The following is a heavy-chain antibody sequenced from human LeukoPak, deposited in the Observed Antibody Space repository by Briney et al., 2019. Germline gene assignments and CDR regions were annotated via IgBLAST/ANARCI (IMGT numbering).Heavy chain of an antibody. V-gene: IGHV1-46*01. CDR2: INPSGGST. Sequence: GASVKVSCKASGYTFTSYYMHWVRQAPGQGLEWMGIINPSGGSTSYAQKLQGRVTMTTDTSTSTAYMELRSLRSDDTAVYYCARVMLYYDILTGYYSYYYYMDVWGKGTTVTISS. CDR1: GYTFTSYY. J-gene: IGHJ6*03. CDR3: ARVMLYYDILTGYYSYYYYMDV. D-gene: IGHD3-9*01.